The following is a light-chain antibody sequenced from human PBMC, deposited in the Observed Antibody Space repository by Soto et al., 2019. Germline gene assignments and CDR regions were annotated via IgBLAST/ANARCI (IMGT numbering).Light chain of an antibody. J-gene: IGLJ1*01. CDR2: EVS. CDR3: CSYTSSSTLV. V-gene: IGLV2-14*01. Sequence: QSALTQPASVSGSPGQSITISCTGTSSDVGGYNYVSWYQQHPGKAPKLMIYEVSNRPSGVSNRFSGSKSGNTASLTISGLQAEDEADYYCCSYTSSSTLVFGTGTKDTVL. CDR1: SSDVGGYNY.